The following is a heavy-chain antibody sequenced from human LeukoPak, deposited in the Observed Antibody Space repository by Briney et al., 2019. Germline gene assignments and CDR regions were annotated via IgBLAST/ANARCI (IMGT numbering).Heavy chain of an antibody. J-gene: IGHJ6*03. V-gene: IGHV3-33*01. CDR1: GFTFSSHG. D-gene: IGHD5-12*01. CDR2: IWYDGGNK. CDR3: ARKGYSDLQYYYMDV. Sequence: PGGSLRLSCAASGFTFSSHGMHWVRQVPGKGLEWVALIWYDGGNKYYADSVKGRFTISRDNYKNTLYLEMDSLRDEDTAVYYCARKGYSDLQYYYMDVWGKGTTVTVSS.